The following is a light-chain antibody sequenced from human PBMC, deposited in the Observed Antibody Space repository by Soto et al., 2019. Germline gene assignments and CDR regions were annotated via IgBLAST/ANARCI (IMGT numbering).Light chain of an antibody. V-gene: IGKV3-15*01. Sequence: EIVMTQSPATLSVSPGERATLSCRASQSVSSNLAWYQQKPGQAPRLLIYGASTRATGIPARFSGSGSGTEFTLTISSLPSEDFAVYYSQKYNNWPACTFGQGTKLEIK. CDR1: QSVSSN. CDR3: QKYNNWPACT. CDR2: GAS. J-gene: IGKJ2*02.